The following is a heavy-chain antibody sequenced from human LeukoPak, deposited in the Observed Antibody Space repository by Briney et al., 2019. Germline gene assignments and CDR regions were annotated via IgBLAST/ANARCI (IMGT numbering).Heavy chain of an antibody. CDR1: GGSISGYY. J-gene: IGHJ4*02. V-gene: IGHV4-59*08. Sequence: PSQTLSLTCSASGGSISGYYWSWIWQPPGKGLEWSGYLFSSGVTNYNPSLKSRLTISVDTSKNQFSLRMTSVTAADTAVYFCARRETGTTWAHFDNWGQGTLVTVSS. CDR3: ARRETGTTWAHFDN. D-gene: IGHD1-1*01. CDR2: LFSSGVT.